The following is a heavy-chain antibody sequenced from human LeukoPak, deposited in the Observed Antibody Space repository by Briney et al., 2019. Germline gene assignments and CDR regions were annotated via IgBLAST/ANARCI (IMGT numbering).Heavy chain of an antibody. D-gene: IGHD6-13*01. CDR1: GGSISSYY. Sequence: SETLSLTCTVSGGSISSYYWTWIRQPPGKGLEWIGYIYHTGSTYYNPSLKSRVTISVDTSKNQFSLKLSSVTAADTAVYYCAGTGSWYYYFDYWGQGTLVTVSS. CDR2: IYHTGST. CDR3: AGTGSWYYYFDY. J-gene: IGHJ4*02. V-gene: IGHV4-59*01.